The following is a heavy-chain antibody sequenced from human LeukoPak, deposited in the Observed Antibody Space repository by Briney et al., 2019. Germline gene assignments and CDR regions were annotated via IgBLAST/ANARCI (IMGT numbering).Heavy chain of an antibody. CDR2: IASSGRTR. V-gene: IGHV3-48*03. J-gene: IGHJ4*02. CDR3: ALLAVASDFDY. D-gene: IGHD6-19*01. Sequence: PGGSLRLSCEVSGFPFSFFEINWVRQAPGKGLEWVSNIASSGRTRYYADSVKGRFSISRDNAKNSLYLQMNTLRVEDTGVYYCALLAVASDFDYWGQGALVTVSS. CDR1: GFPFSFFE.